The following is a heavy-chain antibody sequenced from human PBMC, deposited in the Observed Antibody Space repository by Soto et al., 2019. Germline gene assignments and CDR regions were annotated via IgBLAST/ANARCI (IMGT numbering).Heavy chain of an antibody. V-gene: IGHV1-69*12. CDR2: IMPVFPTP. J-gene: IGHJ6*01. D-gene: IGHD3-3*02. Sequence: QVQLVQSGAEVKKPGSSVKVSCKTSGGTFRTSAISWVRQAPGQGLEWMGGIMPVFPTPDYAQKFQGRVTITADESTGTGHMGLSRPRSEGTAVYYWARGKDPPPLGGNYLYIMEGRGQGNKVNVSP. CDR1: GGTFRTSA. CDR3: ARGKDPPPLGGNYLYIMEG.